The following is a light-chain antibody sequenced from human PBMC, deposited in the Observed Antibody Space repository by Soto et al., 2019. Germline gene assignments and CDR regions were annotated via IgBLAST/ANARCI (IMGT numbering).Light chain of an antibody. J-gene: IGLJ3*02. CDR2: NNN. CDR3: AAWDDSLNGLV. Sequence: QSVLTQPPSASGTPGQRVTISCSGSRSNIGSNLVNWYQQLPGTAPKLLMYNNNQRPSGVPDRFSGSKSGTSASLAISGLQSEDEADYHSAAWDDSLNGLVFGGGTKLTVL. CDR1: RSNIGSNL. V-gene: IGLV1-44*01.